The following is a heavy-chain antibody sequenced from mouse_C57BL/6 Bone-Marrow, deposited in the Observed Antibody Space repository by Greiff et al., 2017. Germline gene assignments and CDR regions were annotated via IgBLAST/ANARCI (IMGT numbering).Heavy chain of an antibody. Sequence: QVQLQQPGAELVMPGASVKLSCKASGYTFTSYWMHWVKQRPGQGLEWIGEIDPSDSYTNYNQKFKGKSTLTVYKSSSTAYMQLSSLTSEDSAVYYCTSRVYWGQGTTLTVSS. CDR2: IDPSDSYT. CDR3: TSRVY. V-gene: IGHV1-69*01. J-gene: IGHJ2*01. CDR1: GYTFTSYW.